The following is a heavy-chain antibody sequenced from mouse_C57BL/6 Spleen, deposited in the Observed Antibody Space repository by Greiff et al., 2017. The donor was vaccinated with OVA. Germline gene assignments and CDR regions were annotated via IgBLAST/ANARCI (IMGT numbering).Heavy chain of an antibody. CDR2: ISSGSSTI. V-gene: IGHV5-17*01. J-gene: IGHJ1*03. Sequence: EVKVVESGGGLVKPGGSLKLSCAASGFTFSDYGMHWVRQAPEKGLEWVAYISSGSSTIYYADTVKGRFTISRDIAKNTLFLQMTSLRSEDTAMYYCARDGNYWYFDVWGTGTTVTVSS. CDR1: GFTFSDYG. CDR3: ARDGNYWYFDV. D-gene: IGHD2-1*01.